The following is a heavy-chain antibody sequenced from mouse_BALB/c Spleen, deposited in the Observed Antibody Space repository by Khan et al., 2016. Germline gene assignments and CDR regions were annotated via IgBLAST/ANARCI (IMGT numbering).Heavy chain of an antibody. V-gene: IGHV1-54*01. J-gene: IGHJ4*01. CDR1: GYAFTTYV. CDR3: ARYDGNYYAMDY. Sequence: QVQLKESGAELVRPGTSVKVSCKASGYAFTTYVIEWGKQRPGQGLEWIGVINPGSGGTNDHEKYKGKATLTADTASSTAYMQLISLTSDDSVVYFCARYDGNYYAMDYWGQGTSVTVSS. CDR2: INPGSGGT. D-gene: IGHD2-3*01.